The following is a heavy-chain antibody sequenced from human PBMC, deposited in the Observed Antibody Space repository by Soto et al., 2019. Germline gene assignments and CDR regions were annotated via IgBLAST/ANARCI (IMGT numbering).Heavy chain of an antibody. CDR2: IIPIFGTA. Sequence: GASVKVSCKASGGTFSSYAISWVRQAPGQGLEWMGGIIPIFGTANYAQKFQGRVTITADESTSTAYMELSSLRSEDTAVYYCARDPFSVVVITPYYYYGMDVWGQGTTVTVSS. CDR1: GGTFSSYA. J-gene: IGHJ6*02. V-gene: IGHV1-69*13. D-gene: IGHD3-22*01. CDR3: ARDPFSVVVITPYYYYGMDV.